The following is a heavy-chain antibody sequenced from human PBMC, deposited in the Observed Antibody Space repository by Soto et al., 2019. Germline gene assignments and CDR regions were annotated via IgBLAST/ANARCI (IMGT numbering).Heavy chain of an antibody. CDR3: ASSTVTTGLNYFDY. D-gene: IGHD4-17*01. CDR1: GGSISSSSYY. V-gene: IGHV4-39*01. J-gene: IGHJ4*02. CDR2: IYYSGST. Sequence: QLQLQESGPGLVKPSETLSLTCTVSGGSISSSSYYWGWIRQPPGKGLEWIGSIYYSGSTYYNPSLKSRVSISVDTSKTQFSLKLSSVTAADTAVYYCASSTVTTGLNYFDYWGQGTLVTVSS.